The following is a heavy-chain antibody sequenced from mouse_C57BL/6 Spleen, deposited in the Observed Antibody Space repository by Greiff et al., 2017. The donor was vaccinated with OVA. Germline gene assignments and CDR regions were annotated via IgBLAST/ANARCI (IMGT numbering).Heavy chain of an antibody. Sequence: VQLQQPGTELVKPGASVKLSCKASGYTFTSYWMHWVKQRPGQGLEWIGNINPSNGGTNYNEKFKSKATLTVDTSSSTAYMQLSSLTSEDSAVYYCARYYYGSSYWYFDVWGTGTTVTVSS. V-gene: IGHV1-53*01. J-gene: IGHJ1*03. CDR2: INPSNGGT. CDR3: ARYYYGSSYWYFDV. D-gene: IGHD1-1*01. CDR1: GYTFTSYW.